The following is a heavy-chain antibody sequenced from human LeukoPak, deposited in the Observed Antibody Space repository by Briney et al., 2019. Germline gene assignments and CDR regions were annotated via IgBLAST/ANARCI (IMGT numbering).Heavy chain of an antibody. J-gene: IGHJ4*02. V-gene: IGHV3-15*01. D-gene: IGHD3-10*01. CDR2: IKSKTDGGTI. Sequence: GGSLRLSCAASGVTLSNTWMTWVRQAPGKGLEWVGRIKSKTDGGTIEYAAPVKGRFTILRDDSKNTLSLEMNSLKTEDAGVYYCATGARGSDWGQGTLVTVSS. CDR1: GVTLSNTW. CDR3: ATGARGSD.